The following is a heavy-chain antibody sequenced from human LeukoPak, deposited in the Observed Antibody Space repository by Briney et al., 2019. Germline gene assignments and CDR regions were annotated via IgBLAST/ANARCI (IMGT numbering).Heavy chain of an antibody. J-gene: IGHJ4*02. CDR1: GGSISGYY. D-gene: IGHD1-26*01. CDR2: IYYSGST. Sequence: SETVSLTCTVSGGSISGYYWSWIRQPPGKGQEWIAFIYYSGSTHYNPSLKSRVTISVDTSKNQFSLRLSSVTAADTAVYYCARHSGSSPHYFDYWGQGTLVTVSS. V-gene: IGHV4-59*08. CDR3: ARHSGSSPHYFDY.